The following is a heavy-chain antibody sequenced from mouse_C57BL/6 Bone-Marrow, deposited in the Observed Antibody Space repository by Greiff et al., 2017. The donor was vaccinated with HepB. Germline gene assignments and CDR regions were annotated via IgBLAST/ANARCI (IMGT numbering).Heavy chain of an antibody. CDR1: GYTFTSYW. Sequence: QVHVKQPGAELVKPGASVKLSCKASGYTFTSYWMHWVKQRPGRGLEWIGRIDPNSGGTKYNEKFKSKATLAVDKPSSTAYMQISSLTSEDSAVYYCARKGWFSWFAYWGQGTLVTVSA. V-gene: IGHV1-72*01. CDR3: ARKGWFSWFAY. CDR2: IDPNSGGT. D-gene: IGHD2-3*01. J-gene: IGHJ3*01.